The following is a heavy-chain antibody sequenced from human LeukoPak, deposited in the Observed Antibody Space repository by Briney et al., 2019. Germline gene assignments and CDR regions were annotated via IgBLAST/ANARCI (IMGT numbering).Heavy chain of an antibody. J-gene: IGHJ4*02. CDR3: AIVTGYIVEDYFDY. V-gene: IGHV4-59*01. D-gene: IGHD3-22*01. CDR2: IYYSGST. CDR1: GGSISSYY. Sequence: SETLSLTCSVAGGSISSYYRSWIRQPPGEGLEWVGFIYYSGSTNYNPSLKSGVTISVDTSKLQFSLRLISVNATAAAVYYSAIVTGYIVEDYFDYWGQGTLVTVSS.